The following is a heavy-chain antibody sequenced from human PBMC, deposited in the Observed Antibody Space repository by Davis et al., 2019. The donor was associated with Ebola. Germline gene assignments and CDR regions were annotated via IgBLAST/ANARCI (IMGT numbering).Heavy chain of an antibody. CDR3: ARAASVTTGPREAYDI. V-gene: IGHV4-4*07. CDR1: GDSISHYY. D-gene: IGHD4-17*01. Sequence: ESLKISCTVSGDSISHYYWSWIRQPAGKGLEWIGRIYTNGVTNYNPSLKSRVTMSIDTSKNQFSLKLSSVTAADTALYYCARAASVTTGPREAYDIWGQGTVITVSS. CDR2: IYTNGVT. J-gene: IGHJ3*02.